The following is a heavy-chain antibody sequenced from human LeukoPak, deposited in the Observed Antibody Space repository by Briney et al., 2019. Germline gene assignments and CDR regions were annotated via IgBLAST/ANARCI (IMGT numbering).Heavy chain of an antibody. CDR2: IYYSGST. V-gene: IGHV4-59*01. Sequence: PSETLSLTCTVSGGSISTYYWSWIRQPPGKGLEWIGNIYYSGSTNYNPSLKSRVTISVDTSKNQFSLKLSSVTAADTAVYYCARSQWLALDAFDIWGQGTMVTVSS. D-gene: IGHD6-19*01. CDR3: ARSQWLALDAFDI. J-gene: IGHJ3*02. CDR1: GGSISTYY.